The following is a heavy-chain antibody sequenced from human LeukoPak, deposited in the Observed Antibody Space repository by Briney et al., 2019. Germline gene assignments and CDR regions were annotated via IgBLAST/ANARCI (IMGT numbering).Heavy chain of an antibody. J-gene: IGHJ3*02. Sequence: GGSLRLSCVVSGFTFSSYWMRWVRQAPGKGLVWVSCINSDGSSTSYADSVKGRFTISRDNAKNTLYLQMNRLRAEATAVYYCARVGEWLRGKVDAFDIWGRGTMVTVSS. CDR1: GFTFSSYW. D-gene: IGHD3-3*01. CDR3: ARVGEWLRGKVDAFDI. V-gene: IGHV3-74*01. CDR2: INSDGSST.